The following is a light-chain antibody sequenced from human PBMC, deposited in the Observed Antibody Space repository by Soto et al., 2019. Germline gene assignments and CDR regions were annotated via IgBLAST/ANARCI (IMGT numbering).Light chain of an antibody. J-gene: IGKJ3*01. V-gene: IGKV3-11*01. CDR1: ETVATN. CDR2: GAS. Sequence: EIGVSQPLGSASWWAGVSISVAGVASETVATNLAWYQQNPGQAPRLLIYGASSRATGIPVRFSGSGSGTDFTLTISSLEPEDLAVHYCQQRSNWPPLLAFGPGTKVDIK. CDR3: QQRSNWPPLLA.